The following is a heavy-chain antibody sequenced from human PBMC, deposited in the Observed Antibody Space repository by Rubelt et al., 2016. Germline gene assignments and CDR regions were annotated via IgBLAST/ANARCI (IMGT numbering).Heavy chain of an antibody. J-gene: IGHJ5*02. CDR2: IWYDGSNK. CDR1: GFTFSSYG. Sequence: GGVVQPGRSLRLSCAASGFTFSSYGMHWVRQAPGKGLEWVAVIWYDGSNKYYADSVKGRFTISRDNSKNTLYLQMNSLRAEDTAVYYCAKILPIAASLAGRILSEYSSGWGGWFDPWGQGTLVTVSS. D-gene: IGHD6-19*01. V-gene: IGHV3-33*06. CDR3: AKILPIAASLAGRILSEYSSGWGGWFDP.